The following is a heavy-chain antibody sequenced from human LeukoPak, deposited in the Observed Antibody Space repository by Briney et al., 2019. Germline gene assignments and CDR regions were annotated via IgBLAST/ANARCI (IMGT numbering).Heavy chain of an antibody. J-gene: IGHJ5*02. CDR3: ARHIPYEIDFDP. V-gene: IGHV4-34*01. CDR2: INHSGST. CDR1: GGSFSGYY. Sequence: SETLSLTCAVYGGSFSGYYWSWIRQPPGKGLEWIGEINHSGSTNYNPSLKSRVTISVDTSKNQFSLKLSSVTAVDTAVYYCARHIPYEIDFDPWGQGTLVTVSS. D-gene: IGHD3-22*01.